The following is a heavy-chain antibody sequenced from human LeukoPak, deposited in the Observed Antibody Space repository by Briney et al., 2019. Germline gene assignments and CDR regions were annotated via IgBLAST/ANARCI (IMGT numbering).Heavy chain of an antibody. CDR2: ISGSGGST. V-gene: IGHV3-23*01. CDR3: AKALWELPHWAYFDC. J-gene: IGHJ4*02. Sequence: GGSLRLSCAASGFTFSSYGMSWVRQAPGKRLEWVSAISGSGGSTYYADSVKGRFTISRDNSKNTLYLQMNSLRAEDTAVYYCAKALWELPHWAYFDCWGQGTLVTVSS. CDR1: GFTFSSYG. D-gene: IGHD1-26*01.